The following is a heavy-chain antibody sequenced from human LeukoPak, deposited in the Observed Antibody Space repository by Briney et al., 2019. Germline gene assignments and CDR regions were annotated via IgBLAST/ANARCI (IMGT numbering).Heavy chain of an antibody. J-gene: IGHJ4*02. V-gene: IGHV4-34*01. CDR3: ASRGYSGYEPFDY. CDR1: GGSFSGYY. D-gene: IGHD5-12*01. CDR2: INHRGST. Sequence: PSETLSLTCAVYGGSFSGYYWSWIRQPPGKGLEWIGEINHRGSTNYNPSLKSRVTISVDTSKNQFSLKLSSVTAADTAVYYCASRGYSGYEPFDYWGQGTLVTVSS.